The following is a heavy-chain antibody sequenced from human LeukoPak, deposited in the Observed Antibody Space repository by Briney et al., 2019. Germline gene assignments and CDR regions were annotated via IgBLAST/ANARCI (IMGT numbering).Heavy chain of an antibody. D-gene: IGHD2-15*01. V-gene: IGHV4-4*07. CDR3: ARVIPTPNRYYYYYMDV. Sequence: PSETLSLTCTVSGGSISSYYWSWIRQPAGKGLEWIGRIYTSGSTNYNPSLKSRVTMSVDTSKNQFSLKLSSVTAADTAVYYCARVIPTPNRYYYYYMDVWGKGTTVTVSS. CDR1: GGSISSYY. J-gene: IGHJ6*03. CDR2: IYTSGST.